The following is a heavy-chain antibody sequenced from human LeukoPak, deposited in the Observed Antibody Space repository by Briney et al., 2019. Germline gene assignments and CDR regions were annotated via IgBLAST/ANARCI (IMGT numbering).Heavy chain of an antibody. D-gene: IGHD6-19*01. V-gene: IGHV3-30*19. J-gene: IGHJ4*02. CDR1: GFTFSSYG. CDR2: ISYDGSNK. CDR3: ARGPVAGPFDY. Sequence: GGSLRLSCAASGFTFSSYGMHWVRQAPGKGLEWVAVISYDGSNKYYADSVKGRFSISRDNSRNTLYLQMNSLRPEDTAVYYCARGPVAGPFDYWGQGTLVTVSS.